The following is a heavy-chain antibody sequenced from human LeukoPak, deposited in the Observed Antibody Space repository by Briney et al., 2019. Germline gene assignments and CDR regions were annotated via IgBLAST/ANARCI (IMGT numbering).Heavy chain of an antibody. Sequence: GESLKISCKGSGYSFSNYWIGWVRQAPGKGLEWVAVISYDGTKKFYADSVKGRFTISRDNSKNTLYLQMNSLRTEDTSVYYCARARPYGDYVEDWFDTWGQGTLVTVSS. CDR1: GYSFSNYW. CDR3: ARARPYGDYVEDWFDT. CDR2: ISYDGTKK. J-gene: IGHJ5*02. V-gene: IGHV3-30*19. D-gene: IGHD4-17*01.